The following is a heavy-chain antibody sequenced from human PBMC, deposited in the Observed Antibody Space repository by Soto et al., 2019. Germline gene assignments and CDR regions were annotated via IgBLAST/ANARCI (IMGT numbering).Heavy chain of an antibody. D-gene: IGHD3-16*01. CDR1: GGTFSSYA. J-gene: IGHJ6*02. CDR2: IIPIFGTA. Sequence: QVQLVQSGAEVKKPGSSVKVSCKAFGGTFSSYAFSWVRQSSGEGREWMGGIIPIFGTANYAQKFQGRVPITAYDPTSTASMELSRLRSEDTAVYYCARIGARYYYYYGMDVWGQGTTVTVSS. V-gene: IGHV1-69*01. CDR3: ARIGARYYYYYGMDV.